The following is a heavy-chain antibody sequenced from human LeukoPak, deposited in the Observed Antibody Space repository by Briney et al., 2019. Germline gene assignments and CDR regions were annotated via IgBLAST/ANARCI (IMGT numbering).Heavy chain of an antibody. CDR2: INPNSGGT. Sequence: ASVKVSCKASGYTFTGYYMHWVRQAPGQGLEWMGWINPNSGGTNYAQKFQGRVTMTRDTSISTAYMELSRLRSDDTAVYYCAREFGGATLSDAFDIWGQGTMVTVPS. CDR1: GYTFTGYY. V-gene: IGHV1-2*02. J-gene: IGHJ3*02. D-gene: IGHD1-26*01. CDR3: AREFGGATLSDAFDI.